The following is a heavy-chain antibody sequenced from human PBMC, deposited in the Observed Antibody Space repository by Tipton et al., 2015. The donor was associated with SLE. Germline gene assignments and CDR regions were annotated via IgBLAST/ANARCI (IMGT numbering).Heavy chain of an antibody. J-gene: IGHJ6*03. CDR3: ARAYGSGILSYYMDG. CDR2: IYTSGST. CDR1: GGSISSYY. D-gene: IGHD3-10*01. Sequence: TLSLTCTVSGGSISSYYWSWIRQPPGKGLEWIGYIYTSGSTNYNPSLKRRVTISVDTSKNQFSLKLSSVTAADTAVYYCARAYGSGILSYYMDGWGKGTTVTVSS. V-gene: IGHV4-4*08.